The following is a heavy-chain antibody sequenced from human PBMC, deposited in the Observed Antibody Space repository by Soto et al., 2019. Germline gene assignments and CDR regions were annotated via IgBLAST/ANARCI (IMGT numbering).Heavy chain of an antibody. J-gene: IGHJ5*02. V-gene: IGHV3-21*01. Sequence: PGGSLRLSCAASGFTYSSYSMNWVRQAPGKGLEWVSSISSSSSYIYYADSVKGRFTISRDNAKNSLYLQMNSLRAEDTAVYYCARDLSTMGWFDPWGQGALVTVSS. CDR2: ISSSSSYI. D-gene: IGHD1-1*01. CDR1: GFTYSSYS. CDR3: ARDLSTMGWFDP.